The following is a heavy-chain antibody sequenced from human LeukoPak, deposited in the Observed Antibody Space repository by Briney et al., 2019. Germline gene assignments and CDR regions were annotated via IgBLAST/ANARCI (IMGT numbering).Heavy chain of an antibody. CDR3: ARDPQLGMGPFDY. V-gene: IGHV3-30-3*01. Sequence: GGSLRLSCAASGFTFSSYAMHWVRQAPGKGREGVAVISYDGSNKYYADSVKGRFTISRGNSKNTPYLQMNSLRAEDTAVYYCARDPQLGMGPFDYWGQGTLVTAPS. D-gene: IGHD7-27*01. CDR2: ISYDGSNK. CDR1: GFTFSSYA. J-gene: IGHJ4*02.